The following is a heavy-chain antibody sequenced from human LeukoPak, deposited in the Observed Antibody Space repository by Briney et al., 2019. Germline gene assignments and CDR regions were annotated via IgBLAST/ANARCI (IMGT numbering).Heavy chain of an antibody. CDR2: INQDGSEK. D-gene: IGHD3-22*01. CDR1: GFTFSSYG. CDR3: ARLPEYYDSSGYFY. J-gene: IGHJ4*02. Sequence: GGSLTLPCAASGFTFSSYGVSWARHAPGKGLEGGANINQDGSEKNYVGSVLGRFTISRDNAKNSLYLQMHSLRADDTAVYYCARLPEYYDSSGYFYWGLGTLVTVSS. V-gene: IGHV3-7*01.